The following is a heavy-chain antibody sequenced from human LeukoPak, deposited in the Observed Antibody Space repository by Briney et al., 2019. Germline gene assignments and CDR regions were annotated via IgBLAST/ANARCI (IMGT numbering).Heavy chain of an antibody. Sequence: GALRLSCTTSGFTFSSFAVSWVRQAPGKGLEWVSTISGSGSGTYYADSVKGRFTISRDNSKITLYLQMNNLRAEDAAVYYCAKLIFGDYTIFDYWGQGTLVTVSS. CDR1: GFTFSSFA. CDR2: ISGSGSGT. J-gene: IGHJ4*02. D-gene: IGHD4-17*01. V-gene: IGHV3-23*01. CDR3: AKLIFGDYTIFDY.